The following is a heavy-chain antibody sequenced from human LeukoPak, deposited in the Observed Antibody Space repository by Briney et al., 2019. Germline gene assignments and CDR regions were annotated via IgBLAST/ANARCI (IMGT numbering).Heavy chain of an antibody. J-gene: IGHJ4*02. CDR3: ARDGSKGYFDY. Sequence: SETLSLTCTVSGGSISSYYWSWIRQPPGKGLEWIGYIYYSGSTNYNPSLKSRVTISVDTSKNQFSLKLSSVTAADTAVHYCARDGSKGYFDYWGQGTLVTVSS. CDR2: IYYSGST. CDR1: GGSISSYY. V-gene: IGHV4-59*01. D-gene: IGHD3-10*01.